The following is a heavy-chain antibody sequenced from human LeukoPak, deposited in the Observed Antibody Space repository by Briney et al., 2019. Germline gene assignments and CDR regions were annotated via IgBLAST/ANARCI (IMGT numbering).Heavy chain of an antibody. V-gene: IGHV1-24*01. CDR2: FDPEDGET. CDR1: GYTLTELS. CDR3: ARGGGATRGFDY. J-gene: IGHJ4*02. D-gene: IGHD1-26*01. Sequence: ASVKVSCKVSGYTLTELSMHWVRQAPGKGLEWMGGFDPEDGETIYAQKFQGRVTMTTDTSTSTAYMELRSLRSDDTAVYYCARGGGATRGFDYWGQGTLVTVSS.